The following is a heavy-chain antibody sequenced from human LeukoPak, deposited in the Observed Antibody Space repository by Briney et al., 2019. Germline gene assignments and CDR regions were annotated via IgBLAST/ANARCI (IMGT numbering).Heavy chain of an antibody. CDR1: GYTFTSYG. J-gene: IGHJ4*02. D-gene: IGHD3-22*01. CDR3: ARDYPRYDSSGYYSN. CDR2: ISAYNGNT. V-gene: IGHV1-18*01. Sequence: ASVKVSCKASGYTFTSYGISWVRQAPGQGLEWMGWISAYNGNTNYAQKLQGRVTMTTDTSTSIAYMELRSLRSDDTAVYYCARDYPRYDSSGYYSNWGQGTLVTVSS.